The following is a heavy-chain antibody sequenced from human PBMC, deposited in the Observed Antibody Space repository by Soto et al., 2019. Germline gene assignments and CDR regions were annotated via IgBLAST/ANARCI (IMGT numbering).Heavy chain of an antibody. D-gene: IGHD1-26*01. CDR2: INSDGSST. J-gene: IGHJ4*02. CDR1: GFTFSSYW. CDR3: ASLPVGAGIDY. V-gene: IGHV3-74*01. Sequence: EVQLVESGGGLVQPGGSLRLSCAASGFTFSSYWMHWVRQAPGKGLVWVSRINSDGSSTSYADSVKGRFTISRDNAKNKLYLQMNSLRAEDTAVYYCASLPVGAGIDYLGQGTLVTVSS.